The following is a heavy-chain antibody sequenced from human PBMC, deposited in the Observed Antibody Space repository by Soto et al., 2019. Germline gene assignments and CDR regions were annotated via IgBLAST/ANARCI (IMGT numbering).Heavy chain of an antibody. CDR1: GFSLSTSGVA. V-gene: IGHV2-5*02. J-gene: IGHJ3*02. Sequence: QITLKESGPTLVKPTQTLTLTCTFSGFSLSTSGVAVGWIRQPPGKALEWLALIYWDDDKRYSPSLKSRLTLTKDTSKNQVVLTMTNMDPVDTATYYCARRMARSGSYPGAFDIWGQGTMVTVSS. CDR3: ARRMARSGSYPGAFDI. D-gene: IGHD1-26*01. CDR2: IYWDDDK.